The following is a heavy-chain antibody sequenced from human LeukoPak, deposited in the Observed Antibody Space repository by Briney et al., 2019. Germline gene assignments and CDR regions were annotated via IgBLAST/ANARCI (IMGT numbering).Heavy chain of an antibody. CDR1: GYSISSGYY. CDR3: AREEKQQLVGSL. D-gene: IGHD6-13*01. Sequence: PSETLSLTCTVSGYSISSGYYWGWIRPPPGKGLEWIGSIYHSGSTYYNPSLKSRVTISVDTSKNQFSLKLSSVTAADTAVYYCAREEKQQLVGSLWGQGTLVTVSS. J-gene: IGHJ4*02. V-gene: IGHV4-38-2*02. CDR2: IYHSGST.